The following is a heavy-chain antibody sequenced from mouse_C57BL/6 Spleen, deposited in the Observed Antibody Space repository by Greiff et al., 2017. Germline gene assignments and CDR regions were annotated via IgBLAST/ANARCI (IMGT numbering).Heavy chain of an antibody. CDR2: IDPNSGGT. J-gene: IGHJ2*01. Sequence: VQLQQSGAELVKPGASVKLSCKASGYTFTSYWMHWVKQRPGRGLEWIGRIDPNSGGTKYNEKFKSKATLTVDKPSSTAYMQLSSLTSEDSAVYYCARSQVSITTVVGYWGQGTTLTVSS. CDR1: GYTFTSYW. D-gene: IGHD1-1*01. CDR3: ARSQVSITTVVGY. V-gene: IGHV1-72*01.